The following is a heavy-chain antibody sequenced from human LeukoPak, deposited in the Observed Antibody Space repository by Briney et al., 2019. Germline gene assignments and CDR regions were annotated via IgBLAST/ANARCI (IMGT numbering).Heavy chain of an antibody. V-gene: IGHV1-46*01. CDR1: GYTLTSYY. Sequence: ASVKVSCKASGYTLTSYYMHWVRQAPGQGLVWMGIINPNGGSTSYAQKFQGRVTMTRDTSTSTVYMELSSLRSEDTAVYYCARDSSGSETNPRHYFDYWGQGTLVTVSS. CDR3: ARDSSGSETNPRHYFDY. J-gene: IGHJ4*02. CDR2: INPNGGST. D-gene: IGHD6-19*01.